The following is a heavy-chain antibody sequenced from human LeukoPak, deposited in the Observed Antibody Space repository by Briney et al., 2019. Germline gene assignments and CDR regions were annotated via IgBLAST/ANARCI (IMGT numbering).Heavy chain of an antibody. Sequence: SETLSLTRTLSGGSISSISYFWGSTRQPRGRGLGWIANISFSANTNYNQSLKTRDPISVDTANNQFALKLTSLTAEDTAVYYCARHREDIVTDNHPEIIDYWGQGNLVTVSS. J-gene: IGHJ4*02. CDR2: ISFSANT. V-gene: IGHV4-39*01. CDR3: ARHREDIVTDNHPEIIDY. CDR1: GGSISSISYF. D-gene: IGHD3-9*01.